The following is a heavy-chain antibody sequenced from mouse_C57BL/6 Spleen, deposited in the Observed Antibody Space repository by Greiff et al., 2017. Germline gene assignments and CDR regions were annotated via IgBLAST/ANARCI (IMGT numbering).Heavy chain of an antibody. CDR3: ARLRSSSPFYFDY. Sequence: VQLQQPGAELVKPGASVKMSCKASGYTFTSYWITWVKQRPGPGLEWLGDIYPGSGSTNYNEKFKSKATLTVDTSSSTAYMQLSSLTSENSAIYYYARLRSSSPFYFDYWGQGTTLTVSS. D-gene: IGHD1-1*01. J-gene: IGHJ2*01. V-gene: IGHV1-55*01. CDR2: IYPGSGST. CDR1: GYTFTSYW.